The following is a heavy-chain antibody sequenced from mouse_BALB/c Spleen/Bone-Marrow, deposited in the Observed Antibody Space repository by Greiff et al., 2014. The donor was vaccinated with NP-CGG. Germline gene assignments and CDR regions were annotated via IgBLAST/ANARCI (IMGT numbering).Heavy chain of an antibody. Sequence: EVQLQQSGAELVKPGASVKLSCTASGFNIKDTYMRWVKQRPEQGLERIGRIDPANGNTKYDPKFQGKATITADTSSNTAYLQLSSLTSEDTAVYYCARWEYYAMDYWGQGTSVTVSS. D-gene: IGHD4-1*01. CDR2: IDPANGNT. V-gene: IGHV14-3*02. CDR1: GFNIKDTY. CDR3: ARWEYYAMDY. J-gene: IGHJ4*01.